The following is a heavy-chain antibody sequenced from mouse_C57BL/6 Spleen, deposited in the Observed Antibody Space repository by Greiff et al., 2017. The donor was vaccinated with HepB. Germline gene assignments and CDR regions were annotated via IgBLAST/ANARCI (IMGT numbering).Heavy chain of an antibody. V-gene: IGHV1-64*01. J-gene: IGHJ3*01. CDR1: GYTFTSYW. D-gene: IGHD2-4*01. CDR3: ARDGDYDDPWFAY. Sequence: VQLQQPGAELVKPGASVKLSCKASGYTFTSYWMHWVKQRPGQGLEWIGMIHPNSGSTNYNEKFKSKATLTVDKSSSTAYMQLSSLTSEDSAVYYCARDGDYDDPWFAYWGQGTLVTVSA. CDR2: IHPNSGST.